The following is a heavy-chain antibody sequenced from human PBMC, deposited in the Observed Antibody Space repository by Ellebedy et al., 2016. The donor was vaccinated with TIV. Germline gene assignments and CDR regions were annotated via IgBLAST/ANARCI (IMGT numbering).Heavy chain of an antibody. CDR2: ISAYNGNT. CDR3: ARGHSMVRGVIQGY. CDR1: GYTFTSYG. D-gene: IGHD3-10*01. Sequence: ASVKVSCXASGYTFTSYGISWVRQAPGQGLEWMGWISAYNGNTNYAQKLQGRVTMTTDTSTSTAYMELSSLRSEDTAVYYCARGHSMVRGVIQGYWGQGTLVTVSS. V-gene: IGHV1-18*01. J-gene: IGHJ4*02.